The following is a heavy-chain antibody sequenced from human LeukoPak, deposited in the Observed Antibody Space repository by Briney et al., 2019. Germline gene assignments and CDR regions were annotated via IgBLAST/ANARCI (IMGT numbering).Heavy chain of an antibody. V-gene: IGHV3-21*01. CDR3: ARGSRSWYGYYFHY. CDR2: ISSSSSYI. J-gene: IGHJ4*02. D-gene: IGHD6-13*01. CDR1: GFTFSSYS. Sequence: PGGSLRLSCAASGFTFSSYSMNWVRQAPGKGLEWVSSISSSSSYIYYADSVKGRFTISRDNAKNSLYLQMNSLRAEDTAVYYCARGSRSWYGYYFHYWGQGTLVTDSS.